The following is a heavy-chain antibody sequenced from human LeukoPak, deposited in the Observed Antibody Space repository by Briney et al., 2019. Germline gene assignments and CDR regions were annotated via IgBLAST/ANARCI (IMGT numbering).Heavy chain of an antibody. V-gene: IGHV3-13*01. D-gene: IGHD3-22*01. CDR3: AIVRWDSTGYYDY. CDR2: INPTGDI. J-gene: IGHJ4*02. CDR1: GFTFSNYD. Sequence: GGSLRLSCAASGFTFSNYDMHWVRQATGRGLGGVAVINPTGDIYFYGDDVKGRFTISRDNGVNSLYPLMNSLRGGDTAVYYCAIVRWDSTGYYDYWGQGTLVTVSS.